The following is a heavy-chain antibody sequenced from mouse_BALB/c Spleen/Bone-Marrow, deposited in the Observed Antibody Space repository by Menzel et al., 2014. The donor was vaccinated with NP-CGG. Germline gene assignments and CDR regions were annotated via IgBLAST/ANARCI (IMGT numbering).Heavy chain of an antibody. V-gene: IGHV5-4*02. J-gene: IGHJ2*01. D-gene: IGHD1-1*02. CDR2: ISDGGTYS. CDR1: GFTFSDYY. CDR3: ARDMGDY. Sequence: EVKLVESGGGLMKPGGSLKLSCAASGFTFSDYYMYWVRQTPEKRLEWVATISDGGTYSYYADSVKGRFTISRDNAKSNLYLQMSSLKSEDTAMYYCARDMGDYWGQGTTLTVSS.